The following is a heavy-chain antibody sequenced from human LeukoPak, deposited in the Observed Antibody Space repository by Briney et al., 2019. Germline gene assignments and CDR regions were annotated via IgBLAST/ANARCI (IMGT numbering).Heavy chain of an antibody. D-gene: IGHD2-2*01. J-gene: IGHJ6*03. Sequence: KPSETLSLTCTVSGGSISSYYWSWIRQPAGKGLEWIGRIYTSGSTNYNPSLKSRVTMSVDTSKNQFSLKLSSVTAADTAVYYCARGDVVVPAARPLYYYYMDVWGKGTTVTVSS. CDR3: ARGDVVVPAARPLYYYYMDV. V-gene: IGHV4-4*07. CDR1: GGSISSYY. CDR2: IYTSGST.